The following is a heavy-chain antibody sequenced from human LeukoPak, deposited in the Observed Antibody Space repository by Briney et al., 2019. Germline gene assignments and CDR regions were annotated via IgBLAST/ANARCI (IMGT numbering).Heavy chain of an antibody. D-gene: IGHD5-24*01. CDR1: GYTFTSYG. Sequence: ASVKVSCKASGYTFTSYGISWVRQAPGQGLEWMGWISAYNGNTNYAQKLQGRVTMTTDTSTSTAYMELRSLRSDDTAVYYCARDRLPTEMATIGDYWGQGTLVTVSS. CDR3: ARDRLPTEMATIGDY. J-gene: IGHJ4*02. V-gene: IGHV1-18*01. CDR2: ISAYNGNT.